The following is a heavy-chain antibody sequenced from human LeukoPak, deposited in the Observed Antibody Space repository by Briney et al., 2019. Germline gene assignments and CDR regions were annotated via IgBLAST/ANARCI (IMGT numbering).Heavy chain of an antibody. CDR2: MNPNSGNT. J-gene: IGHJ6*03. V-gene: IGHV1-8*01. Sequence: GASVKVSCKASGYTFTSYDINWVRQATGQGLEWMGWMNPNSGNTGYAQKFQGRVTMTRDTSTSTVYMELSSLRSEDTAVYYCAREIRNYYYYMDVWGKGTTVTVSS. CDR1: GYTFTSYD. CDR3: AREIRNYYYYMDV. D-gene: IGHD1-14*01.